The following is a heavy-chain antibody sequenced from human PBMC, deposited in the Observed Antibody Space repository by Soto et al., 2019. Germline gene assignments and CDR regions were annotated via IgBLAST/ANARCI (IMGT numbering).Heavy chain of an antibody. CDR3: AKVGCSSTSCYTGYNWFDP. Sequence: SLRLSSAASGFTFEDYAMPWVRQDPGKGLEWVSGISWNSGSIGYADSVKGRFTISRDNAKNSLYLQMNSLRAEDTALYYCAKVGCSSTSCYTGYNWFDPWGQGTLVTVSS. D-gene: IGHD2-2*02. CDR1: GFTFEDYA. V-gene: IGHV3-9*01. J-gene: IGHJ5*02. CDR2: ISWNSGSI.